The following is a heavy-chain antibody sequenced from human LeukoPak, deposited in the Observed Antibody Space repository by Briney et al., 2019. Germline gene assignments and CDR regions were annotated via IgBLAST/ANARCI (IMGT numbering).Heavy chain of an antibody. CDR1: GFTFSSYS. D-gene: IGHD3-3*01. CDR3: ARDVSRRSVEDY. Sequence: GGSLRLSCAASGFTFSSYSMNWVRQAPGKGLEWVSYISSSGSTIYYADSVKGRFTISRDNAKNSLYLQMNSLRAEDTAVYYCARDVSRRSVEDYWGQGTLVTVSS. V-gene: IGHV3-48*04. J-gene: IGHJ4*02. CDR2: ISSSGSTI.